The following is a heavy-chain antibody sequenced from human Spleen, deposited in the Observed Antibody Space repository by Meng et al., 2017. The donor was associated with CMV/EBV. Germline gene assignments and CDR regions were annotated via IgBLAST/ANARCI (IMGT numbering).Heavy chain of an antibody. CDR2: ISASADRT. CDR1: QFTFSSYA. D-gene: IGHD6-6*01. V-gene: IGHV3-23*01. CDR3: AKAIEARLAGHFDY. Sequence: GGSLRLSCATSQFTFSSYAMTWVRQAPGKGLEWVSAISASADRTYYTDSVKGRFVISRDNSKNTVYLQLNSLRAEDTAVYYCAKAIEARLAGHFDYWGQGTLVTVSS. J-gene: IGHJ4*02.